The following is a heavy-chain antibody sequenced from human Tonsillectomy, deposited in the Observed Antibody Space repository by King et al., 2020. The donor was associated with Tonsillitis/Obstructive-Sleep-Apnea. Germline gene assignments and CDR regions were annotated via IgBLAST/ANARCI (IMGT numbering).Heavy chain of an antibody. D-gene: IGHD3-10*01. CDR3: ARDEQRDAFGENWFDP. V-gene: IGHV3-33*01. CDR2: ICNNGGIK. J-gene: IGHJ5*02. CDR1: GFTFSSYG. Sequence: QLVQSGGGVVQPGRSLRLSCAASGFTFSSYGMHWVRQAPGKGLEWGAVICNNGGIKNYADSVKGGCTISRDNPTTTLYLQMNSLRAEDTAVYYCARDEQRDAFGENWFDPWGQGTLVTVSS.